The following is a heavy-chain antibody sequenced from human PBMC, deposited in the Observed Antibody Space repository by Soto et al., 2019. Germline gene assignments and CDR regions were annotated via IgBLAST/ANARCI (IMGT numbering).Heavy chain of an antibody. CDR2: IIPIFGTA. V-gene: IGHV1-69*01. Sequence: QVQLVQSGAEVKKPGSSVKVSCKASGGTFSSYAISWVRQAPGQGLEWMGGIIPIFGTANYAQKFQGRVTITADESTSTAYMELSSLRSEDMAVYYCARSLRYFDWSLAYYGMDVWGQGTTVTVSS. D-gene: IGHD3-9*01. CDR1: GGTFSSYA. CDR3: ARSLRYFDWSLAYYGMDV. J-gene: IGHJ6*02.